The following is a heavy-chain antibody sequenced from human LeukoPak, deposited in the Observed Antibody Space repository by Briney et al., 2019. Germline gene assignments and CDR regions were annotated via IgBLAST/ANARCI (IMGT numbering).Heavy chain of an antibody. V-gene: IGHV4-59*01. Sequence: PSETLSLTCTVSGGSISGYYWSWIRQPPGKGLEWIGYIYDSGSTNYNPSLKSRVTISVDTSKNQFSLKLSSVTAADMAVYYCARLGGTNYYYYGMDVWGQGTTVTVSS. CDR3: ARLGGTNYYYYGMDV. D-gene: IGHD3-10*01. CDR1: GGSISGYY. CDR2: IYDSGST. J-gene: IGHJ6*02.